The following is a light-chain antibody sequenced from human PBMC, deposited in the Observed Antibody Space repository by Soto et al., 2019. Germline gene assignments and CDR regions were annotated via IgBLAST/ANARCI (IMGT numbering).Light chain of an antibody. CDR2: GAS. Sequence: EIVLTQSPGTLSLSPGERATLSCRASQTVTSGSYLAWYQQKPGQPPRLLIYGASSRATGIPDRFSGSGSGTDFTLTISRLEPEDFAVYYCQQYGSSRGTFGQGTKVDIX. CDR3: QQYGSSRGT. V-gene: IGKV3-20*01. J-gene: IGKJ1*01. CDR1: QTVTSGSY.